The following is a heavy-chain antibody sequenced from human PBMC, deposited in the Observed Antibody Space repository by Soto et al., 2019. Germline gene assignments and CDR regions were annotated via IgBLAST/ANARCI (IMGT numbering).Heavy chain of an antibody. CDR3: ARGSDSSGYYSWTLYYFDY. CDR2: IYYSGST. J-gene: IGHJ4*02. V-gene: IGHV4-31*03. D-gene: IGHD3-22*01. CDR1: CGSISSGGYY. Sequence: PSETLSLTCTVSCGSISSGGYYWSWIRQHPGKGLEWIGYIYYSGSTYYNPSHKSRVTISVDTSKNQFSLKLSSVTAADTAVYYCARGSDSSGYYSWTLYYFDYWGQGTLVTVSS.